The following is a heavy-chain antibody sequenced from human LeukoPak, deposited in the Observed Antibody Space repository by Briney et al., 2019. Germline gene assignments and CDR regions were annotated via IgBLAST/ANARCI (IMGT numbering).Heavy chain of an antibody. CDR3: ARASRDGSGSWALFDFDY. CDR2: ISWDSQNI. Sequence: PGGSLRLSCAASGFTFDDYAMFWVRQAPGKGLEWVSGISWDSQNIGYAASVKGRFTISRDNSKNTLYLQMNSLRAEDTAVYYCARASRDGSGSWALFDFDYWGQGTLVTVSS. D-gene: IGHD3-10*01. CDR1: GFTFDDYA. V-gene: IGHV3-9*01. J-gene: IGHJ4*02.